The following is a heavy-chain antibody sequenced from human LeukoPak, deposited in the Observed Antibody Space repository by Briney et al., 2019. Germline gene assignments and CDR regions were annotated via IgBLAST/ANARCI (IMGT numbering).Heavy chain of an antibody. CDR1: GFTFSSYA. V-gene: IGHV3-30-3*01. CDR2: ISYDGSNK. D-gene: IGHD6-13*01. J-gene: IGHJ4*02. CDR3: ARSIIAAASY. Sequence: GGSLRLSCAAFGFTFSSYAMHWVRQAPGKGLEWVAVISYDGSNKYYADSVKGRFTISRDNSKNTLYLQMNSLRAEDTAVYYCARSIIAAASYWGQGTLVTVSS.